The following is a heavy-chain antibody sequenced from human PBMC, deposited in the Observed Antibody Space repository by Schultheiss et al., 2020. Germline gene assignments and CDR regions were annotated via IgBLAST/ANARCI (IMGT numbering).Heavy chain of an antibody. V-gene: IGHV4-4*07. D-gene: IGHD5-18*01. CDR3: AREIQLSGGDWFDP. Sequence: SETLSLTCTVSGGSISSYYWSCIRQPAGKGLEWVGRICTSGITNYNPSLKSRVTMSVDTSKNQFSLKLSSVTAADTAVYYCAREIQLSGGDWFDPWGQGTLVTVSS. CDR2: ICTSGIT. J-gene: IGHJ5*02. CDR1: GGSISSYY.